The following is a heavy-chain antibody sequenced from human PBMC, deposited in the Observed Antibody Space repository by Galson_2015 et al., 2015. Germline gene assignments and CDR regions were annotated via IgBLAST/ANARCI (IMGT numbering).Heavy chain of an antibody. Sequence: SVKVSCKASGYTFTSYGISWVRQAPGQGLEWMGWISAYNGNTNYAQKLQGRVTMTTDTSTSTAYMELRSLRSDDTAVYYCARDQGRYDFWSGYYRVRTSPNDYWGQGTLVTVSS. CDR2: ISAYNGNT. CDR3: ARDQGRYDFWSGYYRVRTSPNDY. CDR1: GYTFTSYG. J-gene: IGHJ4*02. V-gene: IGHV1-18*01. D-gene: IGHD3-3*01.